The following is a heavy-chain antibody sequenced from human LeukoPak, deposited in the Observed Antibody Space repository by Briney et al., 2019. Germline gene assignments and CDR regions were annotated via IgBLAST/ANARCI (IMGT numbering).Heavy chain of an antibody. Sequence: SETLSLTCTVSGASISGYYWSWIRQSPGKGLDWIGLIYYTGTTTYNPSFKSRVTISVGTSKSQFSLRLSSVTAADTAVYYCARRAPGHFDFLWGQGTLVTVSS. V-gene: IGHV4-59*08. CDR3: ARRAPGHFDFL. CDR1: GASISGYY. D-gene: IGHD3-9*01. J-gene: IGHJ4*02. CDR2: IYYTGTT.